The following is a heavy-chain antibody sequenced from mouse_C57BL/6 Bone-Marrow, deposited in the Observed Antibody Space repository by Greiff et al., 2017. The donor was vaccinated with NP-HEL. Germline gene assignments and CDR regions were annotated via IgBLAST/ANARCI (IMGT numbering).Heavy chain of an antibody. V-gene: IGHV1-69*01. CDR2: IDPSDSYT. CDR1: GYTFTSYW. J-gene: IGHJ4*01. Sequence: QVQLKQPGAELVMPGASVKLSCKASGYTFTSYWMHWVKQRPGQGLEWIGEIDPSDSYTNYNQKFKGKSTLTVDKSSSTAYMQLSSLTSEDSAVYYCARMYYDYDGGYAMDYWGQGTSVTVSS. D-gene: IGHD2-4*01. CDR3: ARMYYDYDGGYAMDY.